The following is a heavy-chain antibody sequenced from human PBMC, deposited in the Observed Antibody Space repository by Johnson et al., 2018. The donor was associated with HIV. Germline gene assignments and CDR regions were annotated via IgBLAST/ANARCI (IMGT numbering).Heavy chain of an antibody. Sequence: VQLVESGGGVVQPGGSLRLPCAASGFTFDDYAMHWVRQAPGKGLEWVSGISWNSGSIGYADSVKGRFTISRDNAKNSLYLQMNSLRAEDTAFYYCARASGFDMWGQGTMVTVSS. D-gene: IGHD1-26*01. CDR1: GFTFDDYA. J-gene: IGHJ3*02. CDR3: ARASGFDM. V-gene: IGHV3-9*01. CDR2: ISWNSGSI.